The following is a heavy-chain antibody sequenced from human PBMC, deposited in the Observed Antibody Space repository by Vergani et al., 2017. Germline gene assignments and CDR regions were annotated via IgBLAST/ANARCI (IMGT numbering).Heavy chain of an antibody. Sequence: QVQLVESGGGVVQRGGSLRLSCATSGFTLSNYDMQWVRLGQGKGLEFVAFIQFDGSNQYYADSVKGRFTLSRDFSKNTLYLQMNSLRTDDTATYYCAKHFRGWGIDYWGQGTQVIVSS. D-gene: IGHD3-16*01. J-gene: IGHJ4*02. CDR2: IQFDGSNQ. CDR1: GFTLSNYD. CDR3: AKHFRGWGIDY. V-gene: IGHV3-30*02.